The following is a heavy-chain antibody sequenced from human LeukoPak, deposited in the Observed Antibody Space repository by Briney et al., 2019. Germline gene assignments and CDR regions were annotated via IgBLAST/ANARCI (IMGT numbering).Heavy chain of an antibody. D-gene: IGHD2-2*01. CDR3: ATVADCSSTSCYSLFD. V-gene: IGHV1-24*01. CDR2: FDPEDGET. J-gene: IGHJ4*02. CDR1: GYTLTELS. Sequence: ASVKVSCKDSGYTLTELSMHWVRQAPGKGLEWMGGFDPEDGETIYAQKFQGRVTMTEYTSTDTAYMELSSLRSEDTAVYYCATVADCSSTSCYSLFDWGQGTLATVSS.